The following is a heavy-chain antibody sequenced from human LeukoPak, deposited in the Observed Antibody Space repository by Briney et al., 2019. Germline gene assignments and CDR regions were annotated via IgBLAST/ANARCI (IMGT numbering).Heavy chain of an antibody. CDR1: GFTFSNYA. J-gene: IGHJ3*02. D-gene: IGHD6-13*01. V-gene: IGHV3-23*01. Sequence: GGSLRLSCAASGFTFSNYAMNWVRQAPGKGLKWVSAISGIGGSTYYADSVKGRFTISRDNSKNTMYLQMNSLRAEDTAVYYCATETERSSSWLGGAFDIWGQGTMVTVSS. CDR3: ATETERSSSWLGGAFDI. CDR2: ISGIGGST.